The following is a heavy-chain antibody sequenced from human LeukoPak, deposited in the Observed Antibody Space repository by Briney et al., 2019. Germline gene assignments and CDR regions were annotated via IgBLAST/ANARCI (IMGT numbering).Heavy chain of an antibody. V-gene: IGHV4-34*01. CDR2: INHSGST. Sequence: SETLSLTCAVYGGSFSGYYWSWIRQPPGKGLEWIGEINHSGSTNYNPSLKSRVTISVDTSKNQFSLKLSSVTAADTAVYYCARDGTTGDYYYYMDVWGKGTTVTVSS. CDR3: ARDGTTGDYYYYMDV. CDR1: GGSFSGYY. D-gene: IGHD1-7*01. J-gene: IGHJ6*03.